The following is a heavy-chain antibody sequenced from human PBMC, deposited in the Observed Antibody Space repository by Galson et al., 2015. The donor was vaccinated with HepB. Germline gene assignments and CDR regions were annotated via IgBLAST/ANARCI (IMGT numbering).Heavy chain of an antibody. J-gene: IGHJ4*02. CDR2: INPSGGNT. Sequence: SVKVSCKASGYTFTSYYIHWVRQAPGQGLEWMGVINPSGGNTAYAQRLQGRVTMTRDTSTSTVYMQLNSLRSGDTAVYYCARDRGDYSPYFDYWGQGTLVTVSS. V-gene: IGHV1-46*04. CDR1: GYTFTSYY. D-gene: IGHD3-22*01. CDR3: ARDRGDYSPYFDY.